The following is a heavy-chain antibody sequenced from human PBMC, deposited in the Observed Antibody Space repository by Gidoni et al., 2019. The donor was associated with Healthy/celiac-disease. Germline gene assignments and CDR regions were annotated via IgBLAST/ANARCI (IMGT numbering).Heavy chain of an antibody. J-gene: IGHJ3*02. CDR3: AKDIGDGPARGAFDI. CDR1: GFTFDAYA. D-gene: IGHD3-10*01. Sequence: EVQLLESGGGLVQPGRSLRLACAASGFTFDAYAMHWVRQAPGKGLEWVSGISWNSGSIGYADSVKGRFTISRDNAKNSLYLQMNSLRAEDTALYYCAKDIGDGPARGAFDIWGQGTMVTVSS. V-gene: IGHV3-9*01. CDR2: ISWNSGSI.